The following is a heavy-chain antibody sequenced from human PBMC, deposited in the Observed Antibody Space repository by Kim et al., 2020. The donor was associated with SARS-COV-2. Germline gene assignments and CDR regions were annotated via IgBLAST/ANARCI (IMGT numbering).Heavy chain of an antibody. V-gene: IGHV1-69*05. CDR3: AREGVGYSYGSH. J-gene: IGHJ4*02. Sequence: NYAQKFQGRVTITTDESTSTAYMGLGSLRSENTAVYYCAREGVGYSYGSHWGQGTLVTVSS. D-gene: IGHD5-18*01.